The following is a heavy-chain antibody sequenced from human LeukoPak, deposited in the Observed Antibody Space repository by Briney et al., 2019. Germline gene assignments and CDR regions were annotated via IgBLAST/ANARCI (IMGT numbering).Heavy chain of an antibody. V-gene: IGHV4-38-2*01. D-gene: IGHD6-19*01. Sequence: SETLSLTCAVSGYSISSGYYWGWIRQPPGKGLAWIGSIYHSGSTYYNPSLKSRVTISVDTSKNQFSLKLSSVTAADTAVYYCARAPYSSGWPFDYWGQGTLVTVSS. CDR3: ARAPYSSGWPFDY. CDR2: IYHSGST. CDR1: GYSISSGYY. J-gene: IGHJ4*02.